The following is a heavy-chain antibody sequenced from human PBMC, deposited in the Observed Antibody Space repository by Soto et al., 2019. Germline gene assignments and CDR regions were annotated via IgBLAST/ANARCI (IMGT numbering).Heavy chain of an antibody. V-gene: IGHV1-18*01. D-gene: IGHD5-18*01. J-gene: IGHJ4*02. CDR3: ARAFPGQLPDY. Sequence: QVQLVQSGAEVKKPGASVKVSCKASGYTFTNYAISWLRQAPGQGLEWMGWITAYNGNTNYAQKLQGRVTMTTDTSTSTAYMVLRSLRSDDTAVYYCARAFPGQLPDYWGQGTLVTVSS. CDR2: ITAYNGNT. CDR1: GYTFTNYA.